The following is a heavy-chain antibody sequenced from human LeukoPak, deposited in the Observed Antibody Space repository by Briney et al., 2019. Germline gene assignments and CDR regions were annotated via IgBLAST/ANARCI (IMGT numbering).Heavy chain of an antibody. CDR2: ISGSAGSA. J-gene: IGHJ4*02. CDR3: AKDTTVVMKFVGDH. Sequence: QPGGSLRLSCAASGFTFSSYAMSWVRQAPGKGLEWVSAISGSAGSAYYADSVKGRFTISRDYSKNTLYLQMNSLRAEDTAVYYCAKDTTVVMKFVGDHWGQGTLVTVSS. CDR1: GFTFSSYA. D-gene: IGHD4-23*01. V-gene: IGHV3-23*01.